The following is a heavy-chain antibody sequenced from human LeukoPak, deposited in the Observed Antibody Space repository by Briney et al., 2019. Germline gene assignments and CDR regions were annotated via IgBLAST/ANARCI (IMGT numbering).Heavy chain of an antibody. CDR1: GYTFTSYA. CDR3: ARDEFDSGLDP. V-gene: IGHV1-18*01. J-gene: IGHJ5*02. CDR2: ISAYNGNT. D-gene: IGHD3-10*01. Sequence: ASVKVSCKASGYTFTSYAMNWVRQAPGQGLEWMGWISAYNGNTNYAQKLQGRVTMTTDTSTSTAYMELRSLRSDDTAVYYCARDEFDSGLDPWGQGTLVTVSS.